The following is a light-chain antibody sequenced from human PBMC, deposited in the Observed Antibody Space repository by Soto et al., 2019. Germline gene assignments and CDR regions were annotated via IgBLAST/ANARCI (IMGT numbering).Light chain of an antibody. V-gene: IGLV2-14*01. Sequence: QSALTQPASVSGSPGQSITISCTGTSSDVGSYNYVSWYQQHPGKAPKVLIFEVSNRPSGVSNRFSGSKSGNTASLTISGLQAEDEGDYYCSSYTSSSTVVLGSGTKLTVL. CDR2: EVS. J-gene: IGLJ1*01. CDR3: SSYTSSSTVV. CDR1: SSDVGSYNY.